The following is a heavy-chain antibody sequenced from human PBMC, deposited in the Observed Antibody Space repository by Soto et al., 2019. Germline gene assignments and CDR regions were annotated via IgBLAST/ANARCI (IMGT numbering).Heavy chain of an antibody. J-gene: IGHJ5*02. CDR2: ISAYNGNT. CDR1: GYTFTSYG. V-gene: IGHV1-18*01. Sequence: ASVKVSCKASGYTFTSYGISWVRQAPGQGLEWMGWISAYNGNTNYAQKLQGRVTMTTDTSTSTAYMELRSLRSDDTAVYYCARGIAAAGRRPPHNWFDPWGQGTLVTVSS. CDR3: ARGIAAAGRRPPHNWFDP. D-gene: IGHD6-13*01.